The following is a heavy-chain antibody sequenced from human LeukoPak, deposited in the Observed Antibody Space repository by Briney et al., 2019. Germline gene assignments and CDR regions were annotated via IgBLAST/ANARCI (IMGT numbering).Heavy chain of an antibody. CDR2: VSGSGSLK. V-gene: IGHV3-23*01. Sequence: GGSLRLSCAASGLTFTNHALSWVRQAPGKGLEWVSTVSGSGSLKFYADSVKGRFTISRDNSENTLYLQMNGLRTEDTALYYCAKDRSTGLYYFDSWGQGTLVTVSS. D-gene: IGHD6-13*01. CDR1: GLTFTNHA. J-gene: IGHJ4*02. CDR3: AKDRSTGLYYFDS.